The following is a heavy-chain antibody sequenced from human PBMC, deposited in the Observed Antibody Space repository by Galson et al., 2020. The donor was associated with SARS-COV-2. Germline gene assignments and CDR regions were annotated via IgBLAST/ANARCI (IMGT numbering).Heavy chain of an antibody. CDR1: GFTFSNFG. CDR2: ISTDGNNK. J-gene: IGHJ3*01. V-gene: IGHV3-30*03. Sequence: GESLKISCAASGFTFSNFGMHWVRQAPGKGLEWVAVISTDGNNKYDSDSVKGRFTISRDNSNNTLYLHMNSLGPEDTAVYFCARSAYSSTWTLGDAFDVWGQGTLVTVSS. D-gene: IGHD6-13*01. CDR3: ARSAYSSTWTLGDAFDV.